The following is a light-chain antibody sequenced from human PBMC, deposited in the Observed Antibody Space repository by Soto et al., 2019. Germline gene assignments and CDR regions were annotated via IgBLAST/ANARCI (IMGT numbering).Light chain of an antibody. CDR1: SSDVGGYKY. CDR3: SSYTSSTNYV. Sequence: QSALTQPASVSGSPGQSITISCTGTSSDVGGYKYVSWYQQHPGKAPKVMIYEVSNRPSGVSNRFSGSKSGNTASLTISGLHADDEADYYCSSYTSSTNYVFGPGTKLTVL. J-gene: IGLJ1*01. CDR2: EVS. V-gene: IGLV2-14*01.